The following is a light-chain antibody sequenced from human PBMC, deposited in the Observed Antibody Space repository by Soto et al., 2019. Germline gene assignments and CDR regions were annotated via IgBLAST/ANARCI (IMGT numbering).Light chain of an antibody. Sequence: TQSPATLSLSPGERATLSCRASQSISSWLAWYQQQPGKAPKLLIYKASSLESGVPSRFSGSGSGTEFTLTISSLQPDDFATYYRQQYNSYSITFGQGTRLEIK. J-gene: IGKJ5*01. CDR2: KAS. V-gene: IGKV1-5*03. CDR1: QSISSW. CDR3: QQYNSYSIT.